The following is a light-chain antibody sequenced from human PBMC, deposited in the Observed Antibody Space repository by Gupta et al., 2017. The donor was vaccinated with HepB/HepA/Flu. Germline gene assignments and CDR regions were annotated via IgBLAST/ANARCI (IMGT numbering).Light chain of an antibody. J-gene: IGLJ2*01. V-gene: IGLV3-19*01. CDR2: AKN. CDR1: SLRNYY. Sequence: SSELTQDPAVSVALGQTVRITCQGDSLRNYYASWSQQKPGQTPVLVMYAKNNRPSGIPDRFSGSTSGNTASLTITGAQAEDGAEYYCNSRDSSGTHLVFGGGTKLTVL. CDR3: NSRDSSGTHLV.